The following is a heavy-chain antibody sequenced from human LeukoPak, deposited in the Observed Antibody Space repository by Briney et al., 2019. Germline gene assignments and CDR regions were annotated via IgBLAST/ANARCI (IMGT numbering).Heavy chain of an antibody. CDR2: IKEDGSDK. D-gene: IGHD3-22*01. CDR1: GFTFSKYA. Sequence: LPGGSLRLSCAASGFTFSKYAMSWVRQAPGKGLERVANIKEDGSDKYYLDSVKGRFTISRDNAKNSLYLQMNSLRAEDTAVYYCARSDSSGYYYGGIDYWGQGTLVTVSS. J-gene: IGHJ4*02. V-gene: IGHV3-7*01. CDR3: ARSDSSGYYYGGIDY.